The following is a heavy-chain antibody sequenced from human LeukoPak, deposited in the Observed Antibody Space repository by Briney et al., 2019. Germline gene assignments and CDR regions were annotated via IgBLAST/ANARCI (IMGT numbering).Heavy chain of an antibody. Sequence: GRSLRLSCAASGFTFTSYAMRWVRQAPGKGLEWMAAISSDGSNKYYADSVKGRFTVSRDISRNTVYLQMNSLRAEDTAVYYCAKDFNAISTAYIFDYWGQGTLVTVSS. CDR2: ISSDGSNK. J-gene: IGHJ4*02. CDR1: GFTFTSYA. D-gene: IGHD3-9*01. CDR3: AKDFNAISTAYIFDY. V-gene: IGHV3-30*18.